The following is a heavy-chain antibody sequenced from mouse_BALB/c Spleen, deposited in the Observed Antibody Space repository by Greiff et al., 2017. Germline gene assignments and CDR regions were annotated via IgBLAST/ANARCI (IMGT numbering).Heavy chain of an antibody. Sequence: EVQVVESGGGLVQPGGSLRLSCATSGFTFTDYYMSWVRQPPGKALEWLGFIRNKANGYTTEYSASVKGRFTISRDNSQSILYLQMNTLRAEDSATYYCARDARKGYAMDYWGQGTSVTVSS. CDR3: ARDARKGYAMDY. V-gene: IGHV7-3*02. J-gene: IGHJ4*01. CDR2: IRNKANGYTT. CDR1: GFTFTDYY.